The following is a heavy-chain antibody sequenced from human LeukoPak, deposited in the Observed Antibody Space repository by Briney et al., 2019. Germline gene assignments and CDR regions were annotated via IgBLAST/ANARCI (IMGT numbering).Heavy chain of an antibody. CDR3: ARGSRSGYQLLSRWFDP. CDR2: IYYSGST. Sequence: SETLSLTCTVSGGSISSSSYYWGWIRQPPGKGLEWIGSIYYSGSTYYNPSLKSRVTISVDTSKNQFSLKLSSVTAADTAVYYCARGSRSGYQLLSRWFDPWGQGTLVTVSS. CDR1: GGSISSSSYY. J-gene: IGHJ5*02. D-gene: IGHD2-2*01. V-gene: IGHV4-39*07.